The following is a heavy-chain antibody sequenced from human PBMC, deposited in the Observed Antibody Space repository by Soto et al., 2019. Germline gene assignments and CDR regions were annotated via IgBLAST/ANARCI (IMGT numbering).Heavy chain of an antibody. V-gene: IGHV3-23*01. Sequence: PGGSLRLSCAASGFICTSYDMSWVRQTPGKGLEWDSTILVSDSTHYEDSVRGRFTISRDRSKNTVYLQMNSLTAGDTAVYYCAKATATGGGAFDICGQGTMVTVSS. CDR2: ILVSDST. D-gene: IGHD2-8*02. CDR3: AKATATGGGAFDI. J-gene: IGHJ3*02. CDR1: GFICTSYD.